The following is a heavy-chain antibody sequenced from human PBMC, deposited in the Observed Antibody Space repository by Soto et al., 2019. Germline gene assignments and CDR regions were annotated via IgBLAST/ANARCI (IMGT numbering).Heavy chain of an antibody. CDR2: IIPIFGTA. CDR1: GGTFSSYA. CDR3: ARPSHQTGAYYYYGMDV. J-gene: IGHJ6*02. D-gene: IGHD7-27*01. V-gene: IGHV1-69*01. Sequence: QVQLVQSGAEVKKPGSSVKVSCKASGGTFSSYAISWVRQAPGQGLEWMGGIIPIFGTANYAQKFQGRVTITADESTSTAYMELSILRSEDTAVYYCARPSHQTGAYYYYGMDVWGQGTTVTVSS.